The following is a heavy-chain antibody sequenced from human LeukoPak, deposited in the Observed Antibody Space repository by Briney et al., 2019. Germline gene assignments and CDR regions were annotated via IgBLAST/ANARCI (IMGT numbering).Heavy chain of an antibody. D-gene: IGHD3-22*01. Sequence: GGSLRLSCAASGFTFSSYSMNWVRQAPGKGLEWVSSISSSSSYIYYADSVKGRFTISRDNAKNSLYLQMNSLRAEDTAVYYCARDEAGHYYDSSGYCDYWGQGTLVTVSS. V-gene: IGHV3-21*01. CDR3: ARDEAGHYYDSSGYCDY. CDR2: ISSSSSYI. CDR1: GFTFSSYS. J-gene: IGHJ4*02.